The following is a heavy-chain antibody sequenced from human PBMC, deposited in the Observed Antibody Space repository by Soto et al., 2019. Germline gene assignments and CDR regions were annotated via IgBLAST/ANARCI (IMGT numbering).Heavy chain of an antibody. D-gene: IGHD5-18*01. CDR3: ARSAPDGVDTAMVTPTYYFDY. Sequence: SVKVSCKASGGTFSSYAISWVRQAPGQGLEWMGGIIPIFGTANYAQKFQGRVTITADESTSTAYMELSSLRSEDTAVYYCARSAPDGVDTAMVTPTYYFDYWGQG. CDR1: GGTFSSYA. V-gene: IGHV1-69*13. CDR2: IIPIFGTA. J-gene: IGHJ4*02.